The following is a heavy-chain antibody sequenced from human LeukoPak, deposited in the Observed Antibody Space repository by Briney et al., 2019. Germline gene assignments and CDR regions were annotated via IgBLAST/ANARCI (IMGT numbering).Heavy chain of an antibody. J-gene: IGHJ3*01. CDR1: GAHISNYY. CDR3: ATLSSGAAFDV. CDR2: LHASEST. V-gene: IGHV4-4*07. Sequence: PSETLSLTCTVSGAHISNYYWTWVRQSAAQGLEWIGRLHASESTIYTPSLKSRVTMSIDTSKDQLSLTLTSVTAADSAVYYCATLSSGAAFDVWGQGTVVTVSS. D-gene: IGHD3-22*01.